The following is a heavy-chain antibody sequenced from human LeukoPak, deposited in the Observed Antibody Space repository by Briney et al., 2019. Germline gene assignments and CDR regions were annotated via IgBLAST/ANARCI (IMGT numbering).Heavy chain of an antibody. CDR2: ISASGTTI. V-gene: IGHV3-48*03. CDR3: ATNSGRYRFFDY. J-gene: IGHJ4*02. CDR1: GFTFSSYE. Sequence: PGGSLRLSCAASGFTFSSYEMNWVRQAPGKGLEWVSYISASGTTIQYADSVKGRFTISRDNAKNSLYVQMSGLRAEDTAVYYCATNSGRYRFFDYWGQGTLVTVSS. D-gene: IGHD6-19*01.